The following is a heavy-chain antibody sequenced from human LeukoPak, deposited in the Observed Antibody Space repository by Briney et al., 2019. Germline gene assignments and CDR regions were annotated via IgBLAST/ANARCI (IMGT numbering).Heavy chain of an antibody. CDR2: ITSSGDGT. Sequence: GGSLRLSCAASGFTFRSYEMNWVRQAPGKGLQWVSSITSSGDGTYYADSVKGRFTISRDNSENMLYLQMNSLRVEDTAVYFCAKDRPNYYGSNGHYYRRDGDYWGQGTLVTVSS. CDR1: GFTFRSYE. CDR3: AKDRPNYYGSNGHYYRRDGDY. J-gene: IGHJ4*02. V-gene: IGHV3-23*01. D-gene: IGHD3-22*01.